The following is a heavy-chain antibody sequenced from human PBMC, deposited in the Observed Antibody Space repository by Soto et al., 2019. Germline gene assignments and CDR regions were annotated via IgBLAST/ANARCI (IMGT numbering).Heavy chain of an antibody. J-gene: IGHJ6*02. Sequence: GGSLRLSCAASGFTLSSHNMNWVRQAPGKGLEWVSYSSGSSSTTYYADSVRGRFTISRDNAKNSLYLQMNSLRDEDTAVYYCARYRGYYYGMDVWGQGTTVTVSS. CDR3: ARYRGYYYGMDV. V-gene: IGHV3-48*02. CDR2: SSGSSSTT. D-gene: IGHD1-26*01. CDR1: GFTLSSHN.